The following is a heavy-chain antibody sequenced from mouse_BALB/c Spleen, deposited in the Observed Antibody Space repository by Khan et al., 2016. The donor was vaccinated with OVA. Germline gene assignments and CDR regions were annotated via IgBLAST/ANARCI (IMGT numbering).Heavy chain of an antibody. Sequence: EVELVESGLGLVKPSQSLSLTCTVTGYSITSGHGWNWIRQFPGNKLEWMGYISYSGSTNYNPSLKSRISITRDTSKNQFFLQLNSVTTEDTATYYCARTARIKYWGQGTTLTVSS. CDR3: ARTARIKY. J-gene: IGHJ2*01. V-gene: IGHV3-2*02. CDR2: ISYSGST. CDR1: GYSITSGHG. D-gene: IGHD1-2*01.